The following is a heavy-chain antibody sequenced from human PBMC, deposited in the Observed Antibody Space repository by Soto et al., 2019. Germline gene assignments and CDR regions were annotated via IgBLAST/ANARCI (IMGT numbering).Heavy chain of an antibody. Sequence: EVQLVESGGDLVQPGGSLRLSCVSSGFDFNRYSVNWVRQAPGKGLEWISYINSGSTSVFYAVSVKGRFTISRDNAKNSLYLQMNSLRAEDTALYYCTSSTSSDAYWGQGTLVTVSS. CDR3: TSSTSSDAY. J-gene: IGHJ4*02. V-gene: IGHV3-48*01. CDR2: INSGSTSV. D-gene: IGHD2-2*01. CDR1: GFDFNRYS.